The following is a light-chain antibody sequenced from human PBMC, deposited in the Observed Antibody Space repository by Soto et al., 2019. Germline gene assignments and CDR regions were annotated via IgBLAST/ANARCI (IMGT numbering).Light chain of an antibody. CDR2: DVS. CDR1: SSDVGGYNY. CDR3: SSYTSSSTLGLYV. J-gene: IGLJ1*01. Sequence: QSALTQPASVSGSPGQSITISCTGTSSDVGGYNYVSWYQQHTGKAPKLMIYDVSNRPSGVSNRFSGSKSGNTASLTISGLQAEDEADYYCSSYTSSSTLGLYVFGTGTKVTVL. V-gene: IGLV2-14*01.